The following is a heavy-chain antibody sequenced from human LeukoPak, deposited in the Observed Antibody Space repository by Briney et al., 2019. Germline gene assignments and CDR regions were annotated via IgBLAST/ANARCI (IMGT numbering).Heavy chain of an antibody. D-gene: IGHD2-2*02. CDR1: GFTFSNYW. Sequence: GGSLRLSCAASGFTFSNYWMTSVRQAPGKGLEWVANISQDGSENDYVDSVKGRFTISRDNAKNSMYLQMNSLRVEDTAVYYCASGGSTYTYWGQGSLVTVSS. CDR2: ISQDGSEN. J-gene: IGHJ4*02. V-gene: IGHV3-7*03. CDR3: ASGGSTYTY.